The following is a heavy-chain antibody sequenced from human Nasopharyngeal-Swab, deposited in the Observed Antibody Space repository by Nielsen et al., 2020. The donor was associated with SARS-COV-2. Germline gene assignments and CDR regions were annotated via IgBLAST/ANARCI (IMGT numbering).Heavy chain of an antibody. CDR3: ARALTTYYDFWSGYYVFDY. D-gene: IGHD3-3*01. J-gene: IGHJ4*02. CDR2: IYYSGST. Sequence: SETLSLTCTVSGDSISSYYWSWIRQPPGKGLEWIGYIYYSGSTNYNPSLKSRVTISVDTSKNQFSLKLSSVTAADTAVYYCARALTTYYDFWSGYYVFDYWGQGTLVTVSS. CDR1: GDSISSYY. V-gene: IGHV4-59*13.